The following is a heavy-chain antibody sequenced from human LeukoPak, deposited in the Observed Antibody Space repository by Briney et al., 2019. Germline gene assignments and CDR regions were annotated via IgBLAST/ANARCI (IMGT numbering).Heavy chain of an antibody. Sequence: PSETLSLTCAVYGGSFSGYYWSWIRQPPGKGLEWIGAINHSGTTNYNPSLKSRVTISVDKSRNQFSLKLGSVTAADTAVYYCARGYYHSSGYYPGYHFDCWGQGTLVTVSS. V-gene: IGHV4-34*01. CDR2: INHSGTT. CDR1: GGSFSGYY. CDR3: ARGYYHSSGYYPGYHFDC. J-gene: IGHJ4*02. D-gene: IGHD3-22*01.